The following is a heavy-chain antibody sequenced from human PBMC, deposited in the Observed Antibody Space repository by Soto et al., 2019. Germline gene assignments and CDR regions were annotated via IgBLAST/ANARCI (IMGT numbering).Heavy chain of an antibody. V-gene: IGHV3-33*01. J-gene: IGHJ4*02. CDR2: IWYDGGNK. CDR1: GFTFSTYG. Sequence: QVQLVESGGGVVQPGRSLRLSCAASGFTFSTYGMHWVRQAPGKGLEWVAVIWYDGGNKYYSDSLKGRFTISRDTSRNPLYLQMNSLSAEDTAVYYCARGNWNYGYFDFWGQGTLVTVSS. D-gene: IGHD1-7*01. CDR3: ARGNWNYGYFDF.